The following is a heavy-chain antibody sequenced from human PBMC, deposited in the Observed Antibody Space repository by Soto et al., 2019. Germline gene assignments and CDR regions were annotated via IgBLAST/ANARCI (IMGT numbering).Heavy chain of an antibody. CDR3: ARSFFIVHIGYMDV. Sequence: QVQLVQSGAEVKKPGSSVKVSCEASGGTFTNYIFSWVRQAPGQGLEWMGRFIPIQGKADYALKFQDRVTFTADESTKTVYMEMRGLRPEDTALYFCARSFFIVHIGYMDVWGKGTAISVSS. D-gene: IGHD2-15*01. V-gene: IGHV1-69*02. J-gene: IGHJ6*03. CDR2: FIPIQGKA. CDR1: GGTFTNYI.